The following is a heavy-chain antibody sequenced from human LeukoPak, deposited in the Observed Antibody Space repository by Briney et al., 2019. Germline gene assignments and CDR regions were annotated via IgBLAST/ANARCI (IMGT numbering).Heavy chain of an antibody. D-gene: IGHD5-24*01. V-gene: IGHV3-30*02. CDR2: IRSDVSTE. CDR3: AKCFAGGTWLQDTSFDL. Sequence: GGSLRLSCIASGYKFSRYAMHWVRQAPGKGLEWVAFIRSDVSTENSADSVKGRFTVSRDNSKNTFYLQMSRLRVEDTAVYFCAKCFAGGTWLQDTSFDLWGEGTMVTVSS. CDR1: GYKFSRYA. J-gene: IGHJ3*01.